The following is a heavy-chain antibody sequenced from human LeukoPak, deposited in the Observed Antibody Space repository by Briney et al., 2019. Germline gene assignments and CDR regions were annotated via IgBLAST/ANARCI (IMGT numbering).Heavy chain of an antibody. CDR2: ISGSGGST. D-gene: IGHD4-17*01. J-gene: IGHJ5*02. V-gene: IGHV3-23*01. CDR1: GFTFSSYA. CDR3: AKSATSDYGDYLVNWFDP. Sequence: GGSLRLSCAASGFTFSSYAMSWVRQAPGKGLEWVSAISGSGGSTYYADSVKGWFTISRDNSKNTLYLQMNSLRAEDTAVYYCAKSATSDYGDYLVNWFDPWGQGTLVTVSS.